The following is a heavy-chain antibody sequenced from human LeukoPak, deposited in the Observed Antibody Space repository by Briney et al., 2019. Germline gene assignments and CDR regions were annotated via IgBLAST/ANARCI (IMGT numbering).Heavy chain of an antibody. J-gene: IGHJ4*02. Sequence: GGSLRLSCAASGFTFSSYGMHWVRQAPGKGLEWVAFIRHDGSNKYYADSVKGRFTISRDNSKNTLYLQMNSLRAEDTAVYYCAKDPYDFWSARGEYYFDYWGQGTLVTVSS. CDR2: IRHDGSNK. CDR1: GFTFSSYG. D-gene: IGHD3-3*01. CDR3: AKDPYDFWSARGEYYFDY. V-gene: IGHV3-30*02.